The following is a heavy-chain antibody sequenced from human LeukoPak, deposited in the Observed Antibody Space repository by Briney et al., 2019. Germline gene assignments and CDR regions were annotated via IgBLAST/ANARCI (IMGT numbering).Heavy chain of an antibody. Sequence: PSETLSLTCAVSGGSISSGGYSWSWIRQPPGKGLEWIGYIYHSGSTYYNPSLKSRVTISVDRSKNQFSLKLSSVTAADTAVYYCARRIAVAGTIDYWGQGTLVTVSS. V-gene: IGHV4-30-2*01. CDR3: ARRIAVAGTIDY. D-gene: IGHD6-19*01. CDR2: IYHSGST. CDR1: GGSISSGGYS. J-gene: IGHJ4*02.